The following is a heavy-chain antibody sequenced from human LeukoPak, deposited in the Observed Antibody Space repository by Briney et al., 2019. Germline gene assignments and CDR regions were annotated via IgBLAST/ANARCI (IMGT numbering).Heavy chain of an antibody. CDR2: ISSSSSYI. CDR1: GFTFSSYS. D-gene: IGHD3-10*01. CDR3: ARDEYYGSGSYYNYYYYMDV. V-gene: IGHV3-21*01. Sequence: GGSLRLSCAAFGFTFSSYSMNWVRQAPGKGLEWVSSISSSSSYIYYADSVKGRFTISRDNAKNSLYLQMNSLRAEDTAVYYCARDEYYGSGSYYNYYYYMDVWGKGTTVTVSS. J-gene: IGHJ6*03.